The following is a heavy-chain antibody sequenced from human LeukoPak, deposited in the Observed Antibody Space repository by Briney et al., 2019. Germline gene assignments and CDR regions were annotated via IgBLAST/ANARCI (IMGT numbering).Heavy chain of an antibody. Sequence: GGSLRLSCAASGFTFSSYGMHWVRQAPGKGLEWVAFISYDGSNKYYADSVKGRFTISRDNSKNTVNLQMNSLRAEDTAVYYCARDLDSVLDDFWSGRSGSLDYWGQGTLVTVSS. J-gene: IGHJ4*02. V-gene: IGHV3-30*03. CDR1: GFTFSSYG. D-gene: IGHD3-3*01. CDR2: ISYDGSNK. CDR3: ARDLDSVLDDFWSGRSGSLDY.